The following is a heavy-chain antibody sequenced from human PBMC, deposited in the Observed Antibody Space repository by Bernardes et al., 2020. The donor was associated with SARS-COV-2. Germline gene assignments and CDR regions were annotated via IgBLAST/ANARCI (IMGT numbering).Heavy chain of an antibody. CDR1: GGSIRSYY. V-gene: IGHV4-59*08. CDR2: IYYSGST. CDR3: ARHYDFWSGSKVLYYYYGMDV. J-gene: IGHJ6*02. D-gene: IGHD3-3*01. Sequence: SETLSLTCTVSGGSIRSYYWSWIRQPPGKVLEWIGYIYYSGSTNSNPSLKSRVTISVDTSKNQFSLKLSSVTAADTAVYYCARHYDFWSGSKVLYYYYGMDVWGQGTTVTVSS.